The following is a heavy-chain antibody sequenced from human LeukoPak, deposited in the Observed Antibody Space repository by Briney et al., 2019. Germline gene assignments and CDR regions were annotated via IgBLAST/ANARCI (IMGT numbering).Heavy chain of an antibody. CDR3: ARSGYCSGGSCYYAFDI. D-gene: IGHD2-15*01. Sequence: GGSLRLSCAASGFTFSSYNMNWVRQAPGKGLEWVSSISSSSSYIYYADSVKGRFTISRDNAKNSLYLQMNSLRAEDTAVYYCARSGYCSGGSCYYAFDIWGQGTMVTVSS. CDR1: GFTFSSYN. V-gene: IGHV3-21*01. CDR2: ISSSSSYI. J-gene: IGHJ3*02.